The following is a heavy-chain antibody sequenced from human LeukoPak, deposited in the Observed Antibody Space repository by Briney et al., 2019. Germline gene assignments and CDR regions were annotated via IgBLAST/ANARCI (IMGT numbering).Heavy chain of an antibody. J-gene: IGHJ4*02. CDR1: GGAFSSYA. CDR3: ASRVGATPSYFDY. CDR2: IIPIFGTA. Sequence: SVKVSCKSSGGAFSSYAISWVRQAPGQGLEWMGGIIPIFGTASYAQKFQGRVTITADESTSTAYMELSSLRSEDTAVYYCASRVGATPSYFDYWGQGTLVTVSS. V-gene: IGHV1-69*13. D-gene: IGHD1-26*01.